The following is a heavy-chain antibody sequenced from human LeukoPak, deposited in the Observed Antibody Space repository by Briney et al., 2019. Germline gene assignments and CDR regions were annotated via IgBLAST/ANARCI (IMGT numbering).Heavy chain of an antibody. J-gene: IGHJ4*02. Sequence: PSETLSLTCTVSGGSISSYYWSWIRQPPGKGLEWIGYIYYSGSTNYNPSLKSQVTISVDTSKNQFSLKLSSVTAADTAVYYCARGLYSSSWYFFDYWGQGTLVTVSS. CDR3: ARGLYSSSWYFFDY. V-gene: IGHV4-59*01. D-gene: IGHD6-13*01. CDR1: GGSISSYY. CDR2: IYYSGST.